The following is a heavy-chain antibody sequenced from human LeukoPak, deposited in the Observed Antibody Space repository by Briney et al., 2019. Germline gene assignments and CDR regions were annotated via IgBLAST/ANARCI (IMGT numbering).Heavy chain of an antibody. CDR2: ISSTSGSTI. V-gene: IGHV3-48*04. CDR3: ARRYCSSTSCLLDY. CDR1: GFTFSIYS. D-gene: IGHD2-2*01. J-gene: IGHJ4*02. Sequence: GGSLRLSCAASGFTFSIYSMNWVRQAPGKGLEWVSYISSTSGSTIYYADSVKGRFTISRDNAKNSLYLQMNSLRAEDTAVYYCARRYCSSTSCLLDYWGQGTLVTVSS.